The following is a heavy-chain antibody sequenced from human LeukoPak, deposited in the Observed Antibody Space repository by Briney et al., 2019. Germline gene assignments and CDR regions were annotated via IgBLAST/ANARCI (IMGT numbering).Heavy chain of an antibody. V-gene: IGHV3-48*02. D-gene: IGHD3-3*01. Sequence: GGSLRLSCAASGFTFSSVSMNWVRQAPGKGLEWVSYISSTSTSTYYADSAKGRFTISRDNAQNSLYLQMNSLGDDDTAAYYCARGRSGYYVVYWGQGTLVTVSS. CDR3: ARGRSGYYVVY. CDR2: ISSTSTST. J-gene: IGHJ4*02. CDR1: GFTFSSVS.